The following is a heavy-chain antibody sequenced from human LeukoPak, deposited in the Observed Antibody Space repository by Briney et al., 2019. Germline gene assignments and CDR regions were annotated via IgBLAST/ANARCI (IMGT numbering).Heavy chain of an antibody. CDR2: INPSTGSA. J-gene: IGHJ3*01. D-gene: IGHD3-3*02. CDR1: GYTFTSYF. V-gene: IGHV1-46*01. CDR3: ARDPSIFGGPGNFDV. Sequence: ASVKVSCKTSGYTFTSYFMHWVRQAPGQGPEWMAIINPSTGSANYAQEFRGRFTMTRDTSTRTFSMELSSLRSEDTAVYYCARDPSIFGGPGNFDVWGQGTMITVSS.